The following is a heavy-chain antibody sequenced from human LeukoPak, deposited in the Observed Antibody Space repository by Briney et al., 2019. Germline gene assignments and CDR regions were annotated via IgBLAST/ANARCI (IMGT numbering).Heavy chain of an antibody. CDR2: IKQDGSQK. CDR1: GFTFTNYW. J-gene: IGHJ4*01. V-gene: IGHV3-7*01. CDR3: ATKRLRAGSGSYPDY. Sequence: GGSLRLSCVASGFTFTNYWMNWVRQAPGKGLEWVASIKQDGSQKSYVDSVKGRFTISRDNAKNSLSLQMDSLRGEDTAVYYCATKRLRAGSGSYPDYWGQGTLVTVSS. D-gene: IGHD3-10*01.